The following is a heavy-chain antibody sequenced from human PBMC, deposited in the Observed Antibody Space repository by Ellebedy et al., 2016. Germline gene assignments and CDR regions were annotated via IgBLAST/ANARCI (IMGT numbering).Heavy chain of an antibody. Sequence: GSLRLSCTVSGYSISSGYYWGWIRQPPGKGLEWIGSIYHSGSTYYNPSLKSRVTISVDTSKNQFSLKLSSVTAADTAVYYCARGQQESYYGDYWGQGTLVTVSS. CDR2: IYHSGST. D-gene: IGHD1-26*01. J-gene: IGHJ4*02. CDR3: ARGQQESYYGDY. V-gene: IGHV4-38-2*02. CDR1: GYSISSGYY.